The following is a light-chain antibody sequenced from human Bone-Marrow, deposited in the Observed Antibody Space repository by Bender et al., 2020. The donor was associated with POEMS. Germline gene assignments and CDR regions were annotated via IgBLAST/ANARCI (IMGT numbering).Light chain of an antibody. J-gene: IGLJ2*01. CDR1: VLARKF. CDR3: QSADSSGTYVL. V-gene: IGLV3-25*03. Sequence: NELTQPSSVSVSPGQTARITCAGDVLARKFGRWLQQKPGQAPVLVIYKDNERPSGIPERFSGSTSGTTVTLTISGVQADDEADYYCQSADSSGTYVLFGGGTKLTVL. CDR2: KDN.